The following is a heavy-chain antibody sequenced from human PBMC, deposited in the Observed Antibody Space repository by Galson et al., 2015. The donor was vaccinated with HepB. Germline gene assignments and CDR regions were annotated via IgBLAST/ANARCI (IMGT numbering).Heavy chain of an antibody. CDR2: ISSSSSYT. D-gene: IGHD3-16*01. Sequence: SLRLSCAASGFTFSDYYMSWIRQAPGKGLEWVSYISSSSSYTNYADSVKGRFTISRDNAKNSLYLQMNSLRAEDTAVYYCARDRESYGPSIYYYYYGMDVWGQGTTVTVSS. CDR3: ARDRESYGPSIYYYYYGMDV. CDR1: GFTFSDYY. V-gene: IGHV3-11*05. J-gene: IGHJ6*02.